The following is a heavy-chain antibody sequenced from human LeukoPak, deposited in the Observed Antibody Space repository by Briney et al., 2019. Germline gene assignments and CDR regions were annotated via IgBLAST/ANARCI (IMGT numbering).Heavy chain of an antibody. CDR1: GGSISSYY. D-gene: IGHD3-22*01. V-gene: IGHV4-59*08. J-gene: IGHJ4*02. CDR3: AKDRGSGYHYFDY. Sequence: PSETLSLTCTVSGGSISSYYWSWIRQPPGKGLEWIGNIFYSGSPNYNPALKSRVTTSFDTSKNQFSLKLSSVTAADTAVYYCAKDRGSGYHYFDYWGQGTLVTVSS. CDR2: IFYSGSP.